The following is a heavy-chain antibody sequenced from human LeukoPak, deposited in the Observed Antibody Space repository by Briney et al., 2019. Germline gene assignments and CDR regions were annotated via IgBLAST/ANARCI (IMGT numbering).Heavy chain of an antibody. J-gene: IGHJ4*02. CDR2: IIPIFGTA. D-gene: IGHD3-10*01. CDR3: ARDWYYGSGSYYSRFGY. CDR1: GGTFSSYA. V-gene: IGHV1-69*13. Sequence: SVKVSCKASGGTFSSYAVSWVRQAPGQGLEWMGGIIPIFGTANYAQKFQGRVTITADESTSTAYMELSSLRSEDTAVYYCARDWYYGSGSYYSRFGYWGQGTLVTVSS.